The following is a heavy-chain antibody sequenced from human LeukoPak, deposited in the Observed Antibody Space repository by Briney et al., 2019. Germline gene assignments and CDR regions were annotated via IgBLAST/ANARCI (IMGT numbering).Heavy chain of an antibody. V-gene: IGHV3-30*18. D-gene: IGHD4-17*01. CDR1: GFTFSDYG. Sequence: GGSLRLSCAASGFTFSDYGLHWVRQAPGKGLEWVAVISYDGSNKYYADPVKGRFTISRDNSKNTLYLQMDSLRPEDTAKSYCAKLYGDYDYWGQGTLVTVSS. J-gene: IGHJ4*02. CDR2: ISYDGSNK. CDR3: AKLYGDYDY.